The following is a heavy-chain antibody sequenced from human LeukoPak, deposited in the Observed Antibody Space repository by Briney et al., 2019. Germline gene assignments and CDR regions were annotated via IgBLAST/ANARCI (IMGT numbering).Heavy chain of an antibody. CDR2: INHSGST. CDR1: GGSFSGYY. D-gene: IGHD2-8*02. Sequence: SETLSLTCAVYGGSFSGYYWSWLRQPPGKGLEWIGEINHSGSTNYNPSLKSRVTISVDTSKNQFSLKLSSVTAADTAVYYCARVGTGGYYYYYYMDVWGKGTTVTVSS. V-gene: IGHV4-34*01. J-gene: IGHJ6*03. CDR3: ARVGTGGYYYYYYMDV.